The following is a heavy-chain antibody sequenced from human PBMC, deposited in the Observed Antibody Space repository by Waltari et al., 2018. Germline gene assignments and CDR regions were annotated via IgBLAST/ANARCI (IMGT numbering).Heavy chain of an antibody. CDR2: IYTSGST. J-gene: IGHJ6*03. V-gene: IGHV4-4*07. CDR1: GGSLSSYY. Sequence: QVQLQESGPGLVKPSETLSLTCTVSGGSLSSYYWSWIRQPAGKGLEWIGRIYTSGSTNYNPSLKSRVTMSVDTSKNQFSLKLSSVTAADTAVYYCAGEYSSNVLYYYYYMDVWGKGTTVTVSS. D-gene: IGHD6-13*01. CDR3: AGEYSSNVLYYYYYMDV.